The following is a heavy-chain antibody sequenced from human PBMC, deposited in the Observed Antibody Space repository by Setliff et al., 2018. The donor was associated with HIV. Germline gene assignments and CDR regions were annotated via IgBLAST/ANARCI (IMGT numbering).Heavy chain of an antibody. CDR1: GYSIGSGSF. CDR2: IPHNGGT. V-gene: IGHV4-38-2*01. Sequence: SETLSLTCAVSGYSIGSGSFWGWIRQPPGKGLEWIATIPHNGGTYYNPDPSLTGRVTISLDTSKNQFSLKLAFVTAADTAVYYCARGQKMYLMITMLGGYYYYHMDVWGQGTTVTVSS. J-gene: IGHJ6*02. CDR3: ARGQKMYLMITMLGGYYYYHMDV. D-gene: IGHD3-10*02.